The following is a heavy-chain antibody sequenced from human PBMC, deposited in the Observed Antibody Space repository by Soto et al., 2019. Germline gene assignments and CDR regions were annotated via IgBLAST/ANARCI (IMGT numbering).Heavy chain of an antibody. CDR3: AAFVVGGPSGWFDP. J-gene: IGHJ5*02. Sequence: QMQLVQSGPEVKKPGTSVKVSCKASGFTFTRSAMQWVRQARGQRLEWIGWIVVGSGNTNYGQRFQERVTISRDMSTSTTYMELSNLRPEDTAVYYCAAFVVGGPSGWFDPWGQGTLVTVSS. D-gene: IGHD1-26*01. CDR2: IVVGSGNT. V-gene: IGHV1-58*02. CDR1: GFTFTRSA.